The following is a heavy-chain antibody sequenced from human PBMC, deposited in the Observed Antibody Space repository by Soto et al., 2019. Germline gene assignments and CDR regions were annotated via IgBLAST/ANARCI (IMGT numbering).Heavy chain of an antibody. D-gene: IGHD3-3*01. CDR3: ARGNSGVVIQLPFDY. J-gene: IGHJ4*02. V-gene: IGHV3-30-3*01. Sequence: GGSLRLSCAASGFTFSSYAMHWVRQAPGKGLEWVAVISYDGSNKYYADSVKGRFTISRDNSKNTLYLQMNSLRAEDTAVYYCARGNSGVVIQLPFDYWGQGTLVTVSS. CDR1: GFTFSSYA. CDR2: ISYDGSNK.